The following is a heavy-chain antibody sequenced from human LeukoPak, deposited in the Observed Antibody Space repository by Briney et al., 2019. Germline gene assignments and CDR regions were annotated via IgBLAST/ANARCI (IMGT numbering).Heavy chain of an antibody. J-gene: IGHJ1*01. CDR2: IYRIGNT. D-gene: IGHD3-3*02. CDR1: GDFIISAY. Sequence: SETLSLTCSVSGDFIISAYRRWIRQPPGTGLEWIGYIYRIGNTDYNPSLKSRVTISLDTSKNQLSLNLTSVTAADTAVYYCAGREQSILLAWAQGTLVTVSS. CDR3: AGREQSILLA. V-gene: IGHV4-59*08.